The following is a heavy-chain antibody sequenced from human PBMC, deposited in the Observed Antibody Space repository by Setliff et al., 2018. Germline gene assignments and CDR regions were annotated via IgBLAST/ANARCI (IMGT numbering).Heavy chain of an antibody. V-gene: IGHV1-69*06. CDR1: GGTLSGYA. J-gene: IGHJ6*02. CDR2: ITPIFETA. D-gene: IGHD1-1*01. Sequence: GASVKVSCKASGGTLSGYAFSWVRQAPGQGLEWVGGITPIFETAHYAQKFQDRVTITADKSTSTVYMELSSLTSEDTAVYFCARDSVTLGQLERRGGWHYYGMDVWGQGTTVTVSS. CDR3: ARDSVTLGQLERRGGWHYYGMDV.